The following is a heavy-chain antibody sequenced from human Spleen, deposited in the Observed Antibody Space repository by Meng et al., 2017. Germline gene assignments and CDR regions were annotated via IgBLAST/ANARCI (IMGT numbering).Heavy chain of an antibody. Sequence: ASVKVSCKASAYTFSSYNLKWVRQATGQGLEWMAWLNPDNEKTAYALRFQGRVTMTRNTSTITAYMELSSLRSEDTAVYYCARRTMVRGVTLYYFDYWGQGTLVTVSS. CDR3: ARRTMVRGVTLYYFDY. V-gene: IGHV1-8*01. CDR2: LNPDNEKT. D-gene: IGHD3-10*01. J-gene: IGHJ4*02. CDR1: AYTFSSYN.